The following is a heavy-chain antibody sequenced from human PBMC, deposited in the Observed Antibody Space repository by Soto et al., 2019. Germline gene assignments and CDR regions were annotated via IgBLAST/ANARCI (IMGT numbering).Heavy chain of an antibody. V-gene: IGHV3-23*01. CDR3: AKNGDSLKRRYYYYMDV. Sequence: GGSLRLSCAASGFTFSSYAMSWVRQAPGKGLEWVSAISGSGGSTYYADSVKGRFTISRDNSKNTLYLQMNSLRAEDTAVYYCAKNGDSLKRRYYYYMDVWGKGTTVTVSS. CDR2: ISGSGGST. J-gene: IGHJ6*03. CDR1: GFTFSSYA. D-gene: IGHD4-17*01.